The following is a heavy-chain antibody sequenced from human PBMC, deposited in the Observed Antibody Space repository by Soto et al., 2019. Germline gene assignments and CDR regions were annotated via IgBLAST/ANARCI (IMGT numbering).Heavy chain of an antibody. D-gene: IGHD3-10*01. CDR3: ARGGYYYGSGSYSFNLDY. Sequence: QVQLVQSGAEVKKPGSSVKVSCKASGGTFSSYAISWVRQAPGQGLEWMGGIIPIFGTANYAQKFQGRVTITADESTSTDYMEVSSLRSEDTAVYYCARGGYYYGSGSYSFNLDYCGQGPLVTVSS. V-gene: IGHV1-69*12. J-gene: IGHJ4*02. CDR2: IIPIFGTA. CDR1: GGTFSSYA.